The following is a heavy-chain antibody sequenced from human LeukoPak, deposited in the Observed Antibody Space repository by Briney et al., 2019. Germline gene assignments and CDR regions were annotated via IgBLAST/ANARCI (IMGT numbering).Heavy chain of an antibody. V-gene: IGHV3-23*01. CDR2: ISGRGDST. CDR3: AKDRVAATGIGELEH. J-gene: IGHJ1*01. Sequence: GGSLRLSCAASGFTFSSSEMNWVRQAPGKGLEWVSAISGRGDSTYYTDSVKGRFTISRDNSKNTLYLQMNSLRAEDTAVYYCAKDRVAATGIGELEHWGQGTLVTVSS. D-gene: IGHD6-13*01. CDR1: GFTFSSSE.